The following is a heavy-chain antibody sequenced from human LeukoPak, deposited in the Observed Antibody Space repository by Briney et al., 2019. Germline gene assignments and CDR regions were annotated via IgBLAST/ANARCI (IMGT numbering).Heavy chain of an antibody. Sequence: ASVKVSCKASGYTFTSYYMHWVRQALGQGLEWMGIINPSGGSTSYAQKFQGRVTMTRDTSTSTVYMELSSLRSEDTAVYYCARGVSAYYDFWSGYSAPYFDYWGQGTLVTVSS. D-gene: IGHD3-3*01. J-gene: IGHJ4*02. CDR2: INPSGGST. V-gene: IGHV1-46*03. CDR1: GYTFTSYY. CDR3: ARGVSAYYDFWSGYSAPYFDY.